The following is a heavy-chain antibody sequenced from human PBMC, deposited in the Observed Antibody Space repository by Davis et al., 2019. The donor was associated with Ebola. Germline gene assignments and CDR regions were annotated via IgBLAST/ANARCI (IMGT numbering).Heavy chain of an antibody. Sequence: ASVKVSCKASGYTFTSYYMHWVRQAPGQGLEWMGIINPSGGSTSYAQKFQGRVTMTTDTSTSTAYMELRSLRSDDTAVYYCARGYCSGGGCYSMDVWGQGTTVTVSS. J-gene: IGHJ6*02. CDR2: INPSGGST. CDR3: ARGYCSGGGCYSMDV. V-gene: IGHV1-46*01. CDR1: GYTFTSYY. D-gene: IGHD2-15*01.